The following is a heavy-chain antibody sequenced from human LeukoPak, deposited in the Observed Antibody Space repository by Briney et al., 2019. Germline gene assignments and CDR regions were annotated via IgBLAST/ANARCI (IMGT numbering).Heavy chain of an antibody. CDR2: TNHSGST. Sequence: SETLSLTCAVYGGSFSGYYWSWIRQPPGKGLEWIGETNHSGSTNYNPSLKSRVTISVDTSKNQFSLKLSSVTAADTAVYYCARVPGMYYYDSSGYLGGGYFDYWGQGTLVTVSS. CDR1: GGSFSGYY. D-gene: IGHD3-22*01. J-gene: IGHJ4*02. CDR3: ARVPGMYYYDSSGYLGGGYFDY. V-gene: IGHV4-34*01.